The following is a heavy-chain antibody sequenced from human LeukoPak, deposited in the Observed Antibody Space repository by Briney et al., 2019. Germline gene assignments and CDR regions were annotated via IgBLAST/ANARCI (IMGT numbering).Heavy chain of an antibody. J-gene: IGHJ4*02. V-gene: IGHV3-30*02. CDR2: IRNDIPKDGINK. D-gene: IGHD6-13*01. CDR1: GFIFSNYG. Sequence: PGESLRLPCTTSGFIFSNYGMHWVRQAPGKGLEWVALIRNDIPKDGINKYYADSVRGRFTISRDNSKNTVYLQMNSLRVADTAMYYCAKGDSNWGRGTLVTVSS. CDR3: AKGDSN.